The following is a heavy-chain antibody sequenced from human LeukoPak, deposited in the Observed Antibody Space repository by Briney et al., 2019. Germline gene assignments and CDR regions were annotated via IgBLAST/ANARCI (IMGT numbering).Heavy chain of an antibody. CDR2: IYYSGST. CDR1: GGSISSGDYY. Sequence: SQTLSLTCTVSGGSISSGDYYRSWIRQPPGKGLEWIGYIYYSGSTNYNPSLKSRVTISVDTSKNQFSLKLSSVTAADTAVYYCARSSGYYFFDYWGQGTLVTVSS. J-gene: IGHJ4*02. V-gene: IGHV4-61*08. CDR3: ARSSGYYFFDY. D-gene: IGHD3-22*01.